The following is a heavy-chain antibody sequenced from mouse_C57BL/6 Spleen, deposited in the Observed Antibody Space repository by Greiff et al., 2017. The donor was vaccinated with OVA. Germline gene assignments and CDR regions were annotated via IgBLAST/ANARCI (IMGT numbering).Heavy chain of an antibody. D-gene: IGHD1-1*01. J-gene: IGHJ2*01. CDR3: ASYYYGSSQYYFDY. Sequence: VQLQQSGAELVKPGASVKLSCTASGFNIKDYYMHWVKQRTEQGLEWIGRIDPEDGETKYAPKFQGKATITADTSSNTAYLQLSSLTSEDTAVYYCASYYYGSSQYYFDYWGQGTTLTVSS. V-gene: IGHV14-2*01. CDR1: GFNIKDYY. CDR2: IDPEDGET.